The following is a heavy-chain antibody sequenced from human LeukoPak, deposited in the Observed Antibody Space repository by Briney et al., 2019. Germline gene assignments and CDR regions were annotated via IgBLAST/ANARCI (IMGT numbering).Heavy chain of an antibody. Sequence: ASVKVSCKASGYTFTSYDINWVRQATGQGLEWMGWMNPNSGNTGYAQKFQGRVTMTRDTSTSTVYMELSSLRSEDTAVYYCARKSASSGPGDYWGQGTLVTVSS. CDR3: ARKSASSGPGDY. J-gene: IGHJ4*02. CDR1: GYTFTSYD. V-gene: IGHV1-8*02. D-gene: IGHD6-19*01. CDR2: MNPNSGNT.